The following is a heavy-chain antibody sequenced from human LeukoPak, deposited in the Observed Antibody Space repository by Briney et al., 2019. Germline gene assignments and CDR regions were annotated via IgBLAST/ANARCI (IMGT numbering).Heavy chain of an antibody. CDR1: GGTFSSYA. V-gene: IGHV1-69*04. CDR3: AAMFGERFDP. Sequence: SVKVSCKASGGTFSSYAISWVRQAPGQGLEWMGRIIPILGIANYAQKFQGRVTITADKSTSTAYMELSSLRSEDTAVYCCAAMFGERFDPWGQRTLVTVSS. D-gene: IGHD3-10*02. J-gene: IGHJ5*02. CDR2: IIPILGIA.